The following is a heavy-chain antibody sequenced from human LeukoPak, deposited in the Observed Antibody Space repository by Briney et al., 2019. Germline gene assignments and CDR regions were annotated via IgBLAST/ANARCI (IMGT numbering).Heavy chain of an antibody. D-gene: IGHD6-13*01. CDR3: ARVRDSRFYYYYGMDV. CDR2: INHSGST. Sequence: SSETLSLTCAVYGGSFSGYYWSWIRQPPGKGLEWIGEINHSGSTNYNPSLKSRVTISVDTSKNQFSLKLSSVTAADTAVYYCARVRDSRFYYYYGMDVWGQGTTVTVSS. V-gene: IGHV4-34*01. J-gene: IGHJ6*02. CDR1: GGSFSGYY.